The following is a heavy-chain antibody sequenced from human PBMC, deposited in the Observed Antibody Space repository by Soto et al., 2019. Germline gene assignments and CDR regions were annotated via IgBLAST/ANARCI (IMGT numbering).Heavy chain of an antibody. V-gene: IGHV1-8*01. CDR1: GYTFSSYD. D-gene: IGHD3-10*01. CDR2: MNPSSGHA. CDR3: ARGRGVKRVRG. J-gene: IGHJ4*02. Sequence: QVQLVQSGAEVKKAGASVKVSCKASGYTFSSYDINWVRQATGQGLEWMGWMNPSSGHAGYAQKFQGRVTMTRDTAISTAYMELSSLKAEDTAVYCCARGRGVKRVRGWGQGTLVTVSS.